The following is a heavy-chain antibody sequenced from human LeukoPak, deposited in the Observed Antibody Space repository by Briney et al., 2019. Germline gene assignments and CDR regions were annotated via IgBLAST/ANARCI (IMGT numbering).Heavy chain of an antibody. J-gene: IGHJ4*02. D-gene: IGHD4-17*01. CDR1: GFTFSSYS. V-gene: IGHV3-21*01. CDR2: ISSGSYI. Sequence: GGSLRLSCAASGFTFSSYSMNWVRQAPGKGLEWVSSISSGSYIYYADSVKGRFTISRDNAKNSLYLQMNSLRAEDTAVYYCARDGDYVGTFDYWGQGTLVTVSS. CDR3: ARDGDYVGTFDY.